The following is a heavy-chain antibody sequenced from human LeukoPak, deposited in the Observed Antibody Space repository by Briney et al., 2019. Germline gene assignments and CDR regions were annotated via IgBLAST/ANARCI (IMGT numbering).Heavy chain of an antibody. D-gene: IGHD3-16*01. J-gene: IGHJ6*02. CDR1: GGTFSSYA. CDR2: IIPIFGTA. V-gene: IGHV1-69*13. CDR3: AGGQSSPFYYYYGMDV. Sequence: GASVKVSCKASGGTFSSYAISWVRQAPGQGLEWMGGIIPIFGTANYAQKFQGRVMITADESTSTAYMELSSLRSEDTAVYYCAGGQSSPFYYYYGMDVWGQGTTVTVSS.